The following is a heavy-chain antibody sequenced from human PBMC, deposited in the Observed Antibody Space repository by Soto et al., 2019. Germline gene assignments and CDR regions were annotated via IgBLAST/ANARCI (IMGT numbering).Heavy chain of an antibody. Sequence: SETLSLTCTVSGGSISSSSYYWGWIRQPPGKGLEWIGSIYYSGSTYYNPSLKSRVTISVDTSKNQFSLKLSSVTAADTAVYYCARHPTPHNYDFWSGYFSSWFDPWGQGTLVTVSS. V-gene: IGHV4-39*01. CDR1: GGSISSSSYY. J-gene: IGHJ5*02. D-gene: IGHD3-3*01. CDR2: IYYSGST. CDR3: ARHPTPHNYDFWSGYFSSWFDP.